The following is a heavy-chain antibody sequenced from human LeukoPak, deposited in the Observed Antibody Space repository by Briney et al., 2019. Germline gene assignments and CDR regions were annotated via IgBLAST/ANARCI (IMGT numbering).Heavy chain of an antibody. CDR2: INHSGST. Sequence: SETLSLTCAVCGGSFSGYYWSWIRQPPGKGLEWIGEINHSGSTNYNPSLKSRVTISVDTSKNQFSLKLSSVTAADTAVYYCARHYSGYDVPIDYWGQGTLVTVSS. D-gene: IGHD5-12*01. J-gene: IGHJ4*02. V-gene: IGHV4-34*01. CDR3: ARHYSGYDVPIDY. CDR1: GGSFSGYY.